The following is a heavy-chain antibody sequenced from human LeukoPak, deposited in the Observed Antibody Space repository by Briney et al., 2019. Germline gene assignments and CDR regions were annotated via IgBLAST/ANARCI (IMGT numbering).Heavy chain of an antibody. CDR3: AKDLMRDRWFGES. V-gene: IGHV3-30*02. CDR2: IRYDGNDK. D-gene: IGHD3-10*01. J-gene: IGHJ5*02. CDR1: GFTFSYYG. Sequence: GGSLRLSCAASGFTFSYYGMHWVRQAPGKGLEWVAFIRYDGNDKFYAESVKGRFTISRDTSRNTLYLQMEDTAVYYCAKDLMRDRWFGESWGQGTLVTVSS.